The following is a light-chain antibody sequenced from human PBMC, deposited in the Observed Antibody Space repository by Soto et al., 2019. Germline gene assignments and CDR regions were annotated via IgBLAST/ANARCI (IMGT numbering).Light chain of an antibody. CDR2: STN. V-gene: IGLV1-44*01. Sequence: QSVLTQPPSASGAPGQRVTISCSGSSSNIGSDPVNWYQQLPGTAPKLLISSTNQRPSGVPDRFSGSKSGTSASLAISGLQSEDEADYYCAAWDGSLNAPVFGGGTKVTVL. CDR1: SSNIGSDP. J-gene: IGLJ3*02. CDR3: AAWDGSLNAPV.